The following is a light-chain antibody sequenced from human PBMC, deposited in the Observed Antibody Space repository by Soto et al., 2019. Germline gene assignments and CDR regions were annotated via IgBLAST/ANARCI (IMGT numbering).Light chain of an antibody. J-gene: IGLJ1*01. V-gene: IGLV2-14*01. CDR1: SSDVGGYNY. CDR2: DVS. CDR3: SSYTSSSLGV. Sequence: TQPASVSGSPGQSITISCTGTSSDVGGYNYVSWYQQHPGKAPKPMIYDVSNRPSGVSNRFSGSKSGNTASLTISGLQAEDEADYYCSSYTSSSLGVFGTGTKVTVL.